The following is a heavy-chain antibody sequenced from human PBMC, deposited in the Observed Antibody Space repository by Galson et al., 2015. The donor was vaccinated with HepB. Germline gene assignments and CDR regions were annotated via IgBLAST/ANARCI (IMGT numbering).Heavy chain of an antibody. D-gene: IGHD1-14*01. V-gene: IGHV3-15*01. CDR3: TTDLSYELLPHRYNWNHNYYYYGMDV. J-gene: IGHJ6*02. CDR2: IKSKTDGGTT. Sequence: SLRLSCAASGFTFSNAWMSWVRQAPGKGLEWVGRIKSKTDGGTTDYAAPVKGRFTISRDDSKNTLYLQMNSLKTEDTAVYYCTTDLSYELLPHRYNWNHNYYYYGMDVWGQGTTVTVSS. CDR1: GFTFSNAW.